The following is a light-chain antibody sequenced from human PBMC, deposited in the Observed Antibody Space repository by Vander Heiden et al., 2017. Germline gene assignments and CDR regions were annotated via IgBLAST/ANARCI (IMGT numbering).Light chain of an antibody. V-gene: IGKV3-11*01. CDR3: QQRSNWPPMYT. J-gene: IGKJ2*01. CDR2: DAS. CDR1: QSVSSD. Sequence: DIVFTLSPATLSLSPAERATLACRASQSVSSDLAWYQQKPGQAPRLLIYDASNRATGIPARFSGSGSGTDLTLTISSLGPEDFAFDYCQQRSNWPPMYTFGQGTKLEIK.